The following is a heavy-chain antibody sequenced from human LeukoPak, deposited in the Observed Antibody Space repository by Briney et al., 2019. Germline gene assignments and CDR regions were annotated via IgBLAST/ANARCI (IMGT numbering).Heavy chain of an antibody. V-gene: IGHV1-18*01. D-gene: IGHD1-26*01. CDR2: ISAYNGNT. J-gene: IGHJ4*02. Sequence: ASVKVSCKASGYTFTSYGISWLRQAPGQGLEWMGWISAYNGNTNYAQKLQGRVTMTTDTSTSTAYMELRSLRSDDTAVYYCARDSLRYSGSYYAPNFDYWGQGTLVTVSS. CDR3: ARDSLRYSGSYYAPNFDY. CDR1: GYTFTSYG.